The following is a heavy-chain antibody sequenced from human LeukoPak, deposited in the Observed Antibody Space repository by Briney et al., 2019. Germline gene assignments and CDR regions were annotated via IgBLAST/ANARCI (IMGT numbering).Heavy chain of an antibody. D-gene: IGHD3-3*01. CDR2: SSSSGSTI. CDR1: EFTFSDYY. CDR3: AKTNVLRFLEWLPASDY. Sequence: GGSLRLSCAASEFTFSDYYMSWIRQAPGKGLEWVSYSSSSGSTIYYADSVKGRFTISRDNAKNSLYLQMNSLRAEDTAVYYCAKTNVLRFLEWLPASDYWGQGTLVTVSS. J-gene: IGHJ4*02. V-gene: IGHV3-11*01.